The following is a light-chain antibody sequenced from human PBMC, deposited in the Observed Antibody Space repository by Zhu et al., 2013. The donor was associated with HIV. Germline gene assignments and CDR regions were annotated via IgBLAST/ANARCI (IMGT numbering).Light chain of an antibody. J-gene: IGKJ2*01. CDR3: QQYQSYPYT. V-gene: IGKV1-5*03. CDR1: QTVNTY. Sequence: DIQMTQSPSSLSASVGDRVTIICRASQTVNTYLNWYQQKPGQAPQLLIYKASTLEAGVPSRFSGSGSGTEFTLTISSLQPDDFTTYYCQQYQSYPYTFGQGPSWRSN. CDR2: KAS.